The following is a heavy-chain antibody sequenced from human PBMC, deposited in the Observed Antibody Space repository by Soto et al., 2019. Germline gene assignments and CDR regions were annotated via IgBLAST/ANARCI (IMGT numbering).Heavy chain of an antibody. J-gene: IGHJ4*02. V-gene: IGHV3-30-3*01. CDR2: ISYDGSNK. CDR3: ARDGEPHDYGDLHFDY. CDR1: GFTFSSYA. Sequence: QVQLVESGGGVVQPGRSLRLSCAASGFTFSSYAMHWVRQAPGKGLEWVAVISYDGSNKYYADSVKGRFTISRDNSKNXRDLQMNSLRAEDTAVYYCARDGEPHDYGDLHFDYWGQGTLVTVSS. D-gene: IGHD4-17*01.